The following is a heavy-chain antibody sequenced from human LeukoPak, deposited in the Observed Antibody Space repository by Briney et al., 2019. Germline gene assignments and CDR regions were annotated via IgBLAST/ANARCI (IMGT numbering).Heavy chain of an antibody. Sequence: ASVKVSCKASGYTFTSYDINWVRQATGQGLEWMGWMNPNSGNTGYAQKFQGRVTMTRHTSISTAYMELSSLRSEDTAVYYCARGGAYYDYVWGSYRLAFDIWGQGTMVTVSS. CDR1: GYTFTSYD. D-gene: IGHD3-16*02. CDR2: MNPNSGNT. J-gene: IGHJ3*02. V-gene: IGHV1-8*01. CDR3: ARGGAYYDYVWGSYRLAFDI.